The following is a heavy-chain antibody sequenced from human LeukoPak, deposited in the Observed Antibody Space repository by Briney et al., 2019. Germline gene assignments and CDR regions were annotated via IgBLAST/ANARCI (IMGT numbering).Heavy chain of an antibody. J-gene: IGHJ3*02. Sequence: SKTLSLTCIVSGGSISSYYWSWIRQPPGKGLEWIGYIYYSGSTNYNPSLKSRVTISVDTSKNQFSLKLSSVTAADTAVYYCARDLESSGWTAFDIWGQGTMVTVSS. CDR1: GGSISSYY. V-gene: IGHV4-59*01. CDR2: IYYSGST. D-gene: IGHD6-19*01. CDR3: ARDLESSGWTAFDI.